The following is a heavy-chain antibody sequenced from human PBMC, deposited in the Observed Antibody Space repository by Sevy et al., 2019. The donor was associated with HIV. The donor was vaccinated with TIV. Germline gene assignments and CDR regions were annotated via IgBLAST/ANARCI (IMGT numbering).Heavy chain of an antibody. D-gene: IGHD2-8*01. CDR2: IWYDESNK. V-gene: IGHV3-33*01. J-gene: IGHJ4*02. CDR1: GFTFTSYG. Sequence: GGSLRLSCAVSGFTFTSYGMHWVRQAPGKGLEWVAGIWYDESNKYYADSVKGRFTISRDNSKNTLYLQMNSLRAEDTAVYYCARDGEYCTNGVCSWGFFDYWGQGTLVTVSS. CDR3: ARDGEYCTNGVCSWGFFDY.